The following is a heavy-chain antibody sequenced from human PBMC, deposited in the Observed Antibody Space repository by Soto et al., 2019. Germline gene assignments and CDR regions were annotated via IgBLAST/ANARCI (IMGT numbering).Heavy chain of an antibody. D-gene: IGHD2-2*01. CDR1: GGSISSYY. J-gene: IGHJ5*02. CDR2: IYYSGST. V-gene: IGHV4-59*08. Sequence: SETLSLTCTVSGGSISSYYWSWIRQPPGKGLEWIGYIYYSGSTNYNPSLKSRVTISVDTSKNQFSLKLSSVTAADTAVYYCARWIVVVPAAENWFDPWGQGTLVTVSS. CDR3: ARWIVVVPAAENWFDP.